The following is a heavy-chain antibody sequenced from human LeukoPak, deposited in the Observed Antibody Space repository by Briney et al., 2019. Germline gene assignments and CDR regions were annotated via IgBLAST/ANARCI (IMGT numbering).Heavy chain of an antibody. V-gene: IGHV3-7*01. CDR3: AREAVAGTYYFDY. CDR2: IKQDGSEK. CDR1: GFTFSDYY. Sequence: GGSLRLSCAASGFTFSDYYMSWIRQAPGKGLEWVANIKQDGSEKYYVDSVKGRFTISRDNAKNSLYLQMNSLRAEDTAVYYCAREAVAGTYYFDYWGQGTLVTVSS. J-gene: IGHJ4*02. D-gene: IGHD6-19*01.